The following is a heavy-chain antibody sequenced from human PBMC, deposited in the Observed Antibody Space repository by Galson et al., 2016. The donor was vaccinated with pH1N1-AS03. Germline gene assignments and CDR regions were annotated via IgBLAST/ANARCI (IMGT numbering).Heavy chain of an antibody. D-gene: IGHD6-13*01. CDR3: VKDGVERAAAGFAYFDY. CDR1: GFTFSGYA. CDR2: ISGSGGHT. V-gene: IGHV3-23*01. Sequence: SLRLSCAASGFTFSGYAMNWVRQAPGEGLEWVSTISGSGGHTYYAGSVSGRFTISRDYSKNTLYLQMNSLRAEDTAVYYRVKDGVERAAAGFAYFDYWGQGTLGTVSS. J-gene: IGHJ4*02.